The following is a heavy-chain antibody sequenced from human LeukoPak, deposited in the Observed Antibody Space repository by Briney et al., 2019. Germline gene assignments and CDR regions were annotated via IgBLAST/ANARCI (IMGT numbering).Heavy chain of an antibody. J-gene: IGHJ4*02. CDR1: SGSFSGYY. Sequence: SETLSLTCAVYSGSFSGYYWSWIRQPPGKGLEWIGEINHSGSTNYNPSLKSRVTISVDTSKNQFSLKLSSVTAADTAVYYCARGARGTSFDYWGQGTLVTVSS. D-gene: IGHD2-2*01. CDR3: ARGARGTSFDY. CDR2: INHSGST. V-gene: IGHV4-34*01.